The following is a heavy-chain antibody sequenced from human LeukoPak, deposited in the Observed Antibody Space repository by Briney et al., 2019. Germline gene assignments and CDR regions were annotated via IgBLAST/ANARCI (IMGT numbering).Heavy chain of an antibody. CDR3: ARDHGGSYGNWFDP. J-gene: IGHJ5*02. CDR1: GYTFTCYY. V-gene: IGHV1-2*02. CDR2: INPNSGGT. D-gene: IGHD1-26*01. Sequence: GASVKVSCKASGYTFTCYYMHWVRQAPGQGLEWMGWINPNSGGTNYAQKFQGRVTMTRDTSISTAYMELSRLRSDDTAVYYCARDHGGSYGNWFDPWGQGTLVTVSS.